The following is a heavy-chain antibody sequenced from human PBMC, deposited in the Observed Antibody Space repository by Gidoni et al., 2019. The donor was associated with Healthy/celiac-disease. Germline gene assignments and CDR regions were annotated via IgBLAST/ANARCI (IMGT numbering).Heavy chain of an antibody. D-gene: IGHD3-3*01. J-gene: IGHJ5*02. CDR2: ISWDGGST. V-gene: IGHV3-43*01. Sequence: EVQLVESGGVVVQPGGSLRLSCAASGFTFDDYTMHWVRQAPGKGLEWVSLISWDGGSTYYADSVKGRFTISRDNSKNSLYLQMNSLRTEDTALYYCAKASLHYDFWAGLWFDPWGQGTLVTVSS. CDR1: GFTFDDYT. CDR3: AKASLHYDFWAGLWFDP.